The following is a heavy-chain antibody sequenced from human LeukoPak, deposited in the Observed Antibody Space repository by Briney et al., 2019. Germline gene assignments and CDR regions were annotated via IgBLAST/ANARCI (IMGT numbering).Heavy chain of an antibody. CDR3: AVEYSSSSLMDY. D-gene: IGHD6-6*01. J-gene: IGHJ4*02. CDR1: GGTFSSYA. V-gene: IGHV1-69*01. Sequence: GSSVKVSCKASGGTFSSYAISWVRQAPGQGLEWMGGIIPIFGTANYAQKFQGRVTITADESTSTAYMELSSLRSEDTAVYYCAVEYSSSSLMDYWGLGTLVTVSS. CDR2: IIPIFGTA.